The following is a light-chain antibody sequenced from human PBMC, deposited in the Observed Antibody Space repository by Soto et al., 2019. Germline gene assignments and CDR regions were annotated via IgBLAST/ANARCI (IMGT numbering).Light chain of an antibody. CDR1: QSVSND. J-gene: IGKJ4*01. CDR2: AAS. V-gene: IGKV3-15*01. Sequence: EIVMTQSPATLSVSPGERATLSCRASQSVSNDLAWYQQKPGQAPRLLIYAASTRATGVPDRFSGDGSGTDFTLKISSLEPEDFAVYYCQQYSLSPLTFGGGTKVDIK. CDR3: QQYSLSPLT.